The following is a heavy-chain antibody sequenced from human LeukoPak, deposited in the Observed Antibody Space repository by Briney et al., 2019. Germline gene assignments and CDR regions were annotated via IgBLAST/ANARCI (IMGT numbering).Heavy chain of an antibody. V-gene: IGHV3-7*04. D-gene: IGHD2-15*01. Sequence: PGGPLRLSCAASGFTLIVDWMSWVRQAPGKGLGWVANIKQDGSETTYVHSVKGRFTISRDNAKNSLYLQMNTLRPEDTAGYYCARRYCSGRSCYFSYWGQGTLVTVSS. CDR3: ARRYCSGRSCYFSY. CDR1: GFTLIVDW. J-gene: IGHJ4*02. CDR2: IKQDGSET.